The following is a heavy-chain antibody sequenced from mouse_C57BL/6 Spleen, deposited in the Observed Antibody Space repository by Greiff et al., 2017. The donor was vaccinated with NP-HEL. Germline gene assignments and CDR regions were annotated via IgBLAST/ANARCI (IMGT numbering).Heavy chain of an antibody. Sequence: QVQLQQPGAELVKPGASVKLSCKASGYTFTSYWMHWVKQRPGRGLEWIGRIDPNSGGTKYNEKFKSKATLTVDKPSSTASMQLSSLTSEDSAVYYCARSRGYGYDYGAWFAYWGQGTLVTVSA. CDR2: IDPNSGGT. D-gene: IGHD2-2*01. J-gene: IGHJ3*01. V-gene: IGHV1-72*01. CDR3: ARSRGYGYDYGAWFAY. CDR1: GYTFTSYW.